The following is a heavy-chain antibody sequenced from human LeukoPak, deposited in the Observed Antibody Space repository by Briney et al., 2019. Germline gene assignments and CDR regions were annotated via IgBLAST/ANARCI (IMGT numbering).Heavy chain of an antibody. D-gene: IGHD2-2*01. Sequence: GGSLRLSCAASGFTFDNFEMTWVRQAPGKGLEWVSYINKLGSTTYYADSVKGRFTMSRDNAKNSLYLQMSSLRAEDTAVYYCARDPRYPHYYYMDVWGNGTTVTVSS. CDR2: INKLGSTT. V-gene: IGHV3-48*03. CDR3: ARDPRYPHYYYMDV. CDR1: GFTFDNFE. J-gene: IGHJ6*03.